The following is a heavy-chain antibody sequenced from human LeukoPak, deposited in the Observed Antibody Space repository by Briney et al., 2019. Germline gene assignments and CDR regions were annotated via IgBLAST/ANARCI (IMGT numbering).Heavy chain of an antibody. CDR3: ARAESSGYYPPDY. D-gene: IGHD3-22*01. V-gene: IGHV3-21*01. J-gene: IGHJ4*02. CDR1: GFTFSSYS. Sequence: GGSLRLSCAASGFTFSSYSMNWVRQAPGKGLEWVSSISSSSSYIYYADSVKGRFTISRDNAKNSLYLQMNSLRAEDTAVYYCARAESSGYYPPDYWGQGTLVTVSS. CDR2: ISSSSSYI.